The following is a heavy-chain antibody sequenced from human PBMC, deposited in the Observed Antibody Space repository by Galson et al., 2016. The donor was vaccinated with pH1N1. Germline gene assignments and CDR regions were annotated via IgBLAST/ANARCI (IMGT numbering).Heavy chain of an antibody. Sequence: SLRLSCAASGFTLSAYYMGWIRQAPGKGLEWISYISANGDTKHYAESVKGRFTVSRDNPENLLYLEMNSLRGDDTAVYFCARVGAMLTSYYHGMDAWGQGTTVVVS. CDR1: GFTLSAYY. CDR2: ISANGDTK. D-gene: IGHD3-10*01. CDR3: ARVGAMLTSYYHGMDA. J-gene: IGHJ6*02. V-gene: IGHV3-11*01.